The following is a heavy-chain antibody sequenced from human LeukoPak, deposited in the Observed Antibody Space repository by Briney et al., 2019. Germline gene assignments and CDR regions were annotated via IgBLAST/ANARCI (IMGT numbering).Heavy chain of an antibody. Sequence: GGSLKISCKASGYSFTTHWITWVRQMPGTGLEWWGRVDPSDSYVSYNPSFQGHVTISADRSISTAYLQWSSLEASDTAMYYCARDRPTSSGYYSGNFNWGQGTLVTVSS. J-gene: IGHJ4*02. CDR1: GYSFTTHW. CDR2: VDPSDSYV. CDR3: ARDRPTSSGYYSGNFN. V-gene: IGHV5-10-1*01. D-gene: IGHD3-22*01.